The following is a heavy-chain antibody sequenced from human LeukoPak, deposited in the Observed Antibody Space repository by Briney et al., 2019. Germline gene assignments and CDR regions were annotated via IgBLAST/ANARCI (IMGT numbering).Heavy chain of an antibody. Sequence: ASVKVSCKASGGTFSSYGISWVRQAPGQGLEWMGGIIPIFGTANYAQKFQGRVTITADESTSTAYMELSSLRSEDTAVYYCARSEGYYDSSGPGPFDYWGQGTLVTVSS. CDR3: ARSEGYYDSSGPGPFDY. V-gene: IGHV1-69*13. CDR1: GGTFSSYG. D-gene: IGHD3-22*01. J-gene: IGHJ4*02. CDR2: IIPIFGTA.